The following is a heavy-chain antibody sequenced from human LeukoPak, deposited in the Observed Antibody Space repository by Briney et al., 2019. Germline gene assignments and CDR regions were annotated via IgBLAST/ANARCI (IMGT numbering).Heavy chain of an antibody. J-gene: IGHJ4*02. V-gene: IGHV4-30-2*01. CDR3: ARGFYGSGGHFDY. Sequence: LQTLSLTCAVSGGSLSSGDYPWSWTPQPPGKALECIGYIFHTGHTSSNPSLKSRVTIYVDMSENQIALKLSSVTAADTAVYYWARGFYGSGGHFDYWGQGSLVTVSS. CDR2: IFHTGHT. CDR1: GGSLSSGDYP. D-gene: IGHD3-10*01.